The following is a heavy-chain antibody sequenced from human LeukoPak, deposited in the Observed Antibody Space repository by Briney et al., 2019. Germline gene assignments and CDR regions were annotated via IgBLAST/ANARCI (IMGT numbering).Heavy chain of an antibody. V-gene: IGHV4-39*01. D-gene: IGHD1-1*01. CDR1: GDSILTRSVY. Sequence: SETLSLTCTVSGDSILTRSVYWGWIRQPPGKGLEWIGRIYYSGTTHYNPPLKSRVTISVDTSEDEFSLELHSVTAADTAVYYCARHFPLMVYTAWNQGCFDRGGQGTLVTVSS. J-gene: IGHJ5*02. CDR2: IYYSGTT. CDR3: ARHFPLMVYTAWNQGCFDR.